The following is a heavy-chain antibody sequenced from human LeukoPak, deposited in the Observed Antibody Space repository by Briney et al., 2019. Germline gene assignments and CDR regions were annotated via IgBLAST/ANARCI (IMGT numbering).Heavy chain of an antibody. J-gene: IGHJ4*02. D-gene: IGHD3-10*01. V-gene: IGHV1-46*01. Sequence: ASEKMSCTASGYTFTSYNMPGGCDGPGQGLEWVGLINPSGGSTSNLQKYQGRKTKTRDISTTAVNMELSGQRDEDTAVYYCARSGRNYGSVRPIDYWGEGTLVTVSS. CDR1: GYTFTSYN. CDR2: INPSGGST. CDR3: ARSGRNYGSVRPIDY.